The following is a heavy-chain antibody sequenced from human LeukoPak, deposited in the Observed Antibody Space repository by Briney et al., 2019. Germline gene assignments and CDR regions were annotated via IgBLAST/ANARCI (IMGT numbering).Heavy chain of an antibody. Sequence: WASVKVSCTASGYTFTSYYMHWVRQAPGQGLEWMGIINPSGGSTSYAQKFQGRVTMTRDTSTSTAYMELRSLTSDDTAVYYCARGGGFNPSDYSSYYGLDVWGQGTTVTVSS. D-gene: IGHD6-25*01. CDR2: INPSGGST. V-gene: IGHV1-46*01. J-gene: IGHJ6*02. CDR1: GYTFTSYY. CDR3: ARGGGFNPSDYSSYYGLDV.